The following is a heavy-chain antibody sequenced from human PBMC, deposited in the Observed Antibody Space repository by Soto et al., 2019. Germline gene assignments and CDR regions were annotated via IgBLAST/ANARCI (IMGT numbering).Heavy chain of an antibody. D-gene: IGHD2-15*01. Sequence: SVKVSCKASGGTFSSYAISWVRQAPGQGLEWMGGIIPIFGTANYAQKLQGRVTITADKSTSTAYMELRSLRSDDTAVYYCARDSDGIVVVVAATAGDYYYGMDVWGQGTTVTVSS. CDR1: GGTFSSYA. CDR2: IIPIFGTA. CDR3: ARDSDGIVVVVAATAGDYYYGMDV. J-gene: IGHJ6*02. V-gene: IGHV1-69*06.